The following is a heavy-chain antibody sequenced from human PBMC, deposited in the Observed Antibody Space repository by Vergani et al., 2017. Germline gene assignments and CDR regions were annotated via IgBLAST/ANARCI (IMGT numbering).Heavy chain of an antibody. D-gene: IGHD5-12*01. V-gene: IGHV1-2*02. Sequence: QVQLVQSGAEVKKPGASVKVSCKASGYTFTGYYMHWVRQAPGQGLEWMGWINPNSGGTNYAQKFQGRVTMTRDTSISTAYMELSRLRSDDTAVYYCARERATRGYSGYDRLLIYYYYGMDVWGQGTTVTVSS. J-gene: IGHJ6*02. CDR2: INPNSGGT. CDR3: ARERATRGYSGYDRLLIYYYYGMDV. CDR1: GYTFTGYY.